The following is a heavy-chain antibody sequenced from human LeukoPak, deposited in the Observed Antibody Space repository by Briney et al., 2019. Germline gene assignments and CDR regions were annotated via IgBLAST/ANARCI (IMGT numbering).Heavy chain of an antibody. CDR1: GVSISSGDYY. J-gene: IGHJ3*02. D-gene: IGHD3-3*01. CDR2: IYYSGST. CDR3: ASTYYDFWSGYPYAFDI. V-gene: IGHV4-30-4*01. Sequence: SETLSLTCTVSGVSISSGDYYWSWIRQPPGKGLEWIGYIYYSGSTYYNPSLKSRVTISVDTSKNQFSLKLSSVTAADTAVYYCASTYYDFWSGYPYAFDIWGQGTMVTVSS.